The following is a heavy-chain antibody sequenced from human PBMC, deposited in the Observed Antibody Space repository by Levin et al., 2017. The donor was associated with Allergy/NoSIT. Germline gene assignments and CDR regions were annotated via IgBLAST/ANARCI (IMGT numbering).Heavy chain of an antibody. CDR2: VSYDGTIK. V-gene: IGHV3-30*18. CDR1: GFTFSSYD. CDR3: AKSGGSYRYWFFDL. J-gene: IGHJ2*01. Sequence: SCAASGFTFSSYDMHWVRQAPGKGLEWVAVVSYDGTIKHYADSVKGRFTISRDNSKNTLYLQMNSLRAEDTAVYYCAKSGGSYRYWFFDLWGRGTLVTVSS. D-gene: IGHD1-26*01.